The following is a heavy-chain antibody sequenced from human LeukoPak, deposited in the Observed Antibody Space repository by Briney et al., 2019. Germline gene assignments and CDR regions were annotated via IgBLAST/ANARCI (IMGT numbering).Heavy chain of an antibody. CDR3: ARDGSGFYHYYYMDV. Sequence: GGSLTLSCAPSGFTFTDYSMNWVRQAPGKGLEWVAHISAVSTYTHYTDSVKGRFTISRDNRKNLLYLQMSSLGAEDTAAYYCARDGSGFYHYYYMDVWGKGTTVTVSS. CDR1: GFTFTDYS. D-gene: IGHD6-25*01. CDR2: ISAVSTYT. J-gene: IGHJ6*03. V-gene: IGHV3-21*01.